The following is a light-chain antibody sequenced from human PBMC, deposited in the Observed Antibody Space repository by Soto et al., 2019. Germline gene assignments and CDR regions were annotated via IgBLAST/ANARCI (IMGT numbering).Light chain of an antibody. Sequence: DIVMTQSPATLSVSPGERATLSCRASQRVSSNLAWYQQKPGQAPRLLVYGASTRATGIPARFSGSGSGTEFILTISSLQSEHFALYYCQQYNTWPSFTFGPGTKVDIK. V-gene: IGKV3-15*01. CDR3: QQYNTWPSFT. CDR2: GAS. CDR1: QRVSSN. J-gene: IGKJ3*01.